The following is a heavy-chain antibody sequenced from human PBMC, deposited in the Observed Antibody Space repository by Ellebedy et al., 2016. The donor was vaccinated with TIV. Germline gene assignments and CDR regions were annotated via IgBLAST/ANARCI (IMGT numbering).Heavy chain of an antibody. D-gene: IGHD6-19*01. V-gene: IGHV4-34*01. J-gene: IGHJ4*02. CDR3: ARGFPAAWELAGA. CDR2: VTHTGGT. CDR1: GAPSGNYF. Sequence: SETLSLXCAVSGAPSGNYFWSWIRQPPGKGLEWIGEVTHTGGTNYNPSLESRVTMSLDTSENQFSLKLNSVNVADTAVYYCARGFPAAWELAGAWGQGTLVTVPA.